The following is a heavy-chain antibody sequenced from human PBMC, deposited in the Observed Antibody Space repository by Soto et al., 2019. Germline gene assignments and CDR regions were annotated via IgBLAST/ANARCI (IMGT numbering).Heavy chain of an antibody. J-gene: IGHJ4*02. D-gene: IGHD6-13*01. CDR3: ANTVPQLVPLP. Sequence: PGGSLRLSCAASGFTFSSYSMNWVRQAPGKGLEWVSAISGNGGDYTYYADSVKGRFTISRDNSKNTLYLQMNSLRAEDTAVYYCANTVPQLVPLPWGQGTLVTVSS. CDR1: GFTFSSYS. CDR2: ISGNGGDYT. V-gene: IGHV3-23*01.